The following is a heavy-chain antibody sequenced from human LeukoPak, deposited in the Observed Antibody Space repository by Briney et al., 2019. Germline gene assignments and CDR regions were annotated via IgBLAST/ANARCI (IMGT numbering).Heavy chain of an antibody. CDR3: ARGGDFWSGYYTVWYYYYMDV. CDR2: IKQDGSEK. D-gene: IGHD3-3*01. V-gene: IGHV3-7*01. CDR1: GFTFSSYW. Sequence: GGSLRLSCAASGFTFSSYWMSWVRQAPGKGLECVANIKQDGSEKYYVDSVKGRFTISRDNAKNSLYLQMNSLRAEDTAVYYCARGGDFWSGYYTVWYYYYMDVWGKGTTVTVSS. J-gene: IGHJ6*03.